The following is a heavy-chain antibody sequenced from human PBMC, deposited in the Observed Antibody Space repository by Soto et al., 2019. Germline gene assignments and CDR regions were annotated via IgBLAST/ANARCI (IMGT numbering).Heavy chain of an antibody. J-gene: IGHJ4*02. CDR1: GFTFSSYA. D-gene: IGHD5-12*01. Sequence: GGSLRLSCAASGFTFSSYAMSWVRQAPGKGLEWVSAISGSGGSTYYADSVKGRFTISRDNSKNTLYLQMNSLRAEDTAVYYCAKDKWRDGYNTHFDYWGQGTLVTVSS. CDR3: AKDKWRDGYNTHFDY. V-gene: IGHV3-23*01. CDR2: ISGSGGST.